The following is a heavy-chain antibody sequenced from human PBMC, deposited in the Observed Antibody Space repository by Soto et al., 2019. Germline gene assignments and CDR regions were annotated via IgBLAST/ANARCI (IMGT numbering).Heavy chain of an antibody. CDR3: ARCNTAMVVSYYYYYGMDV. V-gene: IGHV1-8*01. CDR2: MNPNSGNT. D-gene: IGHD5-18*01. J-gene: IGHJ6*02. Sequence: QVQLVQSGAEVKKPGASVKVSCKASGYTFTSYDINWVRQATGQGLEWMGWMNPNSGNTGYAQKFQGRVTMTRNTSISTAYMELSSLRSEDTAVYYCARCNTAMVVSYYYYYGMDVWGQGTTVTVSS. CDR1: GYTFTSYD.